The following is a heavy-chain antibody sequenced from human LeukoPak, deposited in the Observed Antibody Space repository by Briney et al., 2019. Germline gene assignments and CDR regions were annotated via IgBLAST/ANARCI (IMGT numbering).Heavy chain of an antibody. J-gene: IGHJ4*02. CDR2: ISSSSYI. V-gene: IGHV3-21*01. D-gene: IGHD4-23*01. CDR3: ARDAYGGNGGY. CDR1: GFTFSSYS. Sequence: GWSLRLSCPASGFTFSSYSMNWVRQAPGKGLEWVSSISSSSYIYYADSVKGRFTISRDNAKNSLYLQMNSLRAEDTAVYYCARDAYGGNGGYWGQGTLVTVSS.